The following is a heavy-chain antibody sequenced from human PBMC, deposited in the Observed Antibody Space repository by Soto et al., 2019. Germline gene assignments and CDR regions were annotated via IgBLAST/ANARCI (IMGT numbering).Heavy chain of an antibody. CDR2: ISWNSGSI. J-gene: IGHJ4*02. CDR1: GFTFDHYA. CDR3: AKDISYYGLGRYPIVDY. V-gene: IGHV3-9*01. Sequence: EVQLVESGGGLVQPGRSLRLSCAASGFTFDHYAMHWVRQVPGTGLEWVSGISWNSGSIGYADSVKGRFTISRDNAKNSLYLQMNSLRAEDTALYYCAKDISYYGLGRYPIVDYWGQGTLGTVSS. D-gene: IGHD3-10*01.